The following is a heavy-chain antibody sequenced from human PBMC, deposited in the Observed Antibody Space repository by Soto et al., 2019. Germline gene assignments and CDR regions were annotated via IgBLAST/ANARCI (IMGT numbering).Heavy chain of an antibody. CDR2: IDWDDDK. Sequence: SGPTLVNPTQTLTLTCTFSGFSLSTSGMCVSWIRQPPGEALEWLALIDWDDDKYYSTSLKTRLTISKDTSKNQVVLTMTNMDPVDTATYYCARSLFENGYIPADGMDVWGQGTRVTVSS. CDR3: ARSLFENGYIPADGMDV. V-gene: IGHV2-70*01. D-gene: IGHD5-12*01. CDR1: GFSLSTSGMC. J-gene: IGHJ6*02.